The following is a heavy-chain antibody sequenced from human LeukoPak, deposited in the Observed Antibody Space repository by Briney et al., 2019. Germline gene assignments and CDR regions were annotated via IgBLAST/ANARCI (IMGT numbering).Heavy chain of an antibody. CDR3: SGSDSSSLG. V-gene: IGHV3-30-3*01. CDR2: ISYDGSNK. CDR1: GFTFSSYA. D-gene: IGHD6-13*01. J-gene: IGHJ4*02. Sequence: GESLRLSCAASGFTFSSYAMHWVLQAPGKGLEWVAVISYDGSNKYYADSVKGRFTISRDNSKNTLYLQMNSLRAEDTAVYYCSGSDSSSLGWGQGTLVTVSS.